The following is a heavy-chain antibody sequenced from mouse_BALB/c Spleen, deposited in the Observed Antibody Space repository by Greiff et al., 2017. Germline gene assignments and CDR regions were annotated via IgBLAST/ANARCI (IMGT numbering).Heavy chain of an antibody. CDR3: ARDLDYYGSSLDY. V-gene: IGHV1-84*01. CDR2: IYPGSGNT. J-gene: IGHJ2*01. D-gene: IGHD1-1*01. Sequence: LQESGPELVKPGASVKISCKASGYTFTDYYINWVKQKPGQGLEWIGWIYPGSGNTKYNEKFKGKATLTVDTSSSTAYMQFNSLTSEDSAVYYCARDLDYYGSSLDYWGQGTTLTVSS. CDR1: GYTFTDYY.